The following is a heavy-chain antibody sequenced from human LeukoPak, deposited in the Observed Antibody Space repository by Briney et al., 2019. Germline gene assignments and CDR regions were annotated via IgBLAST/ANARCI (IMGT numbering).Heavy chain of an antibody. Sequence: SETLSLTCAVYGGSFSGYYWSWIRQPPGKGLEWIGEINHGESTNYNPSLKSRATLSVDTSKNQFSLKLTSVTAADTAVYYCAGGRTYYYDTSGYYPSIYYGMDVWGQGTTVIVSS. D-gene: IGHD3-22*01. CDR2: INHGEST. CDR1: GGSFSGYY. V-gene: IGHV4-34*01. CDR3: AGGRTYYYDTSGYYPSIYYGMDV. J-gene: IGHJ6*02.